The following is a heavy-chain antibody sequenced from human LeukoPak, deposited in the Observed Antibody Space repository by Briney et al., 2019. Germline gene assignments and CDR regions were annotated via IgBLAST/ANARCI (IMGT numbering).Heavy chain of an antibody. CDR2: INLSGSST. D-gene: IGHD1-26*01. J-gene: IGHJ4*02. CDR1: GFTFSNCA. Sequence: GGSLRLSCAASGFTFSNCAVSWVRQAPGKGLEWVSGINLSGSSTYYADSVKGRFTISRDNSKNTLYLQMNSLRAEDTAVYYCAKGVWRYSGSYYDFDYWGQGTMVTVSS. CDR3: AKGVWRYSGSYYDFDY. V-gene: IGHV3-23*01.